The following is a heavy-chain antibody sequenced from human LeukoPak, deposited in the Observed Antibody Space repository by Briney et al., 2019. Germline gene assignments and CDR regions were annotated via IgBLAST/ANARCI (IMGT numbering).Heavy chain of an antibody. V-gene: IGHV4-4*07. CDR2: IYTSGST. J-gene: IGHJ2*01. CDR3: ARDGSRAGYFDL. D-gene: IGHD1-1*01. CDR1: GGSISSYY. Sequence: PSETLSLTCTVSGGSISSYYWSWIRQPAGKGLEWIGRIYTSGSTNYNPSLKSRVTMSVGTSKSQFSLKLSSVTAADTAVYYCARDGSRAGYFDLWGRGTLVTVSS.